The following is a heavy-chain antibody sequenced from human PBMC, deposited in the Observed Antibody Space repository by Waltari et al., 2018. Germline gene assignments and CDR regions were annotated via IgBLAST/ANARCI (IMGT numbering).Heavy chain of an antibody. J-gene: IGHJ4*02. Sequence: EVQLVQSGAEVKKPGESLKISCKGSGYSFTSYWIGWVRQVPGKGLEWMGLIDPGDSDTRYSPSFQGQGPISADKSISTAYLQWSSLKASDTAMYYCARQPTGYSSSWYFYWGQGTLVTVSS. D-gene: IGHD6-13*01. CDR2: IDPGDSDT. V-gene: IGHV5-51*01. CDR1: GYSFTSYW. CDR3: ARQPTGYSSSWYFY.